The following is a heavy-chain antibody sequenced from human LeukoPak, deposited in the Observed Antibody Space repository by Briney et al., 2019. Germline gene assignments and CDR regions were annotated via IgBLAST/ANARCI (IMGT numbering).Heavy chain of an antibody. J-gene: IGHJ5*02. D-gene: IGHD3-3*01. CDR1: GGSFSGYY. V-gene: IGHV4-34*01. CDR3: ARGGRELPSARRFKPGNWFDP. CDR2: INHSGST. Sequence: SETLSLTCAVYGGSFSGYYWSWIRQPPGKGLEWIGEINHSGSTKYNSSLKSRVIISVDTSKNQFSLNLGSVTAADTAVYYCARGGRELPSARRFKPGNWFDPWGQGSLVTVSS.